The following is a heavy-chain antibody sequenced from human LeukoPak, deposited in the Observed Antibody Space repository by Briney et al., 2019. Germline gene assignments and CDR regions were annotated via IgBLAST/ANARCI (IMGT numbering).Heavy chain of an antibody. CDR2: VYYSGST. D-gene: IGHD1-26*01. V-gene: IGHV4-39*01. J-gene: IGHJ4*02. Sequence: SETLSLTCTVSGGSISGSDYYWGWIRQPPGKGLEWIGNVYYSGSTYYNSSLKSRLTISVDTSKNHFSLRLSSVTATDTAVYYCARQTRYWEFDYWGQGTLVTVSS. CDR3: ARQTRYWEFDY. CDR1: GGSISGSDYY.